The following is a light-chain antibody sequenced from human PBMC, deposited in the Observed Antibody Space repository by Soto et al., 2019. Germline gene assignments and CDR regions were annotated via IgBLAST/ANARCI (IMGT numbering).Light chain of an antibody. CDR3: QQRSNWPRT. J-gene: IGKJ1*01. CDR2: DAS. V-gene: IGKV3-11*01. Sequence: EIVLPQSPATLSLSPGERATLSCRASQSVRSYLAWYQQKPGRAPRLLIYDASDRATGIPARFSGSGSGTDFTLTISSLEPEDFAVYYCQQRSNWPRTFGQGTKVDIK. CDR1: QSVRSY.